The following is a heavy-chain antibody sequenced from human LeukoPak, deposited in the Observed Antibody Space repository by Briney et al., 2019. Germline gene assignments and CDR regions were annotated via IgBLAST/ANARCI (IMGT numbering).Heavy chain of an antibody. Sequence: ASVKVSCKASGYTFTGYYMHWVRQAPGQGLEWMGWINPNSGGTNYAQKFQGRVTMTTDTSTSTAYMELRSLRSDDTAVYYCARWGSGSYHFDYWGQGTLVTVSS. J-gene: IGHJ4*02. V-gene: IGHV1-2*02. CDR2: INPNSGGT. CDR1: GYTFTGYY. CDR3: ARWGSGSYHFDY. D-gene: IGHD3-10*01.